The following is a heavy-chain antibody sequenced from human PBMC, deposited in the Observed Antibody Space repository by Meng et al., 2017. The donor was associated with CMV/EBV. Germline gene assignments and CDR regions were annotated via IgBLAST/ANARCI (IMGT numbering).Heavy chain of an antibody. Sequence: GESLKISCAASGFIFSSYWMSWVRQAPGKGLEWVANIKQDGSEKYYVDSVKGRFTISRDNAKNSLYLQMNSLRAEDTAVYYCARVRRDIHFDYWGQGTLVTVSS. J-gene: IGHJ4*02. CDR3: ARVRRDIHFDY. CDR2: IKQDGSEK. CDR1: GFIFSSYW. D-gene: IGHD2-15*01. V-gene: IGHV3-7*01.